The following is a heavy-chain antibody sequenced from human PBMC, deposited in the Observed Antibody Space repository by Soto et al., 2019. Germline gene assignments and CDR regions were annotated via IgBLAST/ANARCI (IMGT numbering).Heavy chain of an antibody. D-gene: IGHD7-27*01. CDR2: IFSSVST. CDR3: ARERGVGGLTGDHDQ. CDR1: VGYISSYY. J-gene: IGHJ4*02. V-gene: IGHV4-4*07. Sequence: SETLSLTCSVSVGYISSYYWSWIRQPAGKGLEWIGRIFSSVSTHYNPSLKSRVTMSVDTSKNQISLRLRSVTAVDTAVYYCARERGVGGLTGDHDQWGPGTTVTVSS.